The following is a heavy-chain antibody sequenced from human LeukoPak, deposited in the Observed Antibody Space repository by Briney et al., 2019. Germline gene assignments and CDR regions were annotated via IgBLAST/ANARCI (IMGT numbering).Heavy chain of an antibody. V-gene: IGHV4-34*01. CDR3: ALAAASTGFDY. CDR2: INHSGST. CDR1: GGSFSGYY. J-gene: IGHJ4*02. D-gene: IGHD6-13*01. Sequence: PSETLSLTCAVYGGSFSGYYWSWIRQPPGKGLEWIGEINHSGSTNYNPSLKSRVTISVDTSKNQFSLKLSSVTAADTAVYYCALAAASTGFDYWGQGTLVTVSS.